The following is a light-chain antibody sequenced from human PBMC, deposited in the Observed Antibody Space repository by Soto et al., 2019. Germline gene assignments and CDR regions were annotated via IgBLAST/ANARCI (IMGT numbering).Light chain of an antibody. CDR3: CGYTGFHSI. CDR1: STDVGKYKF. Sequence: QARSVSGSPGQSVTISCTGTSTDVGKYKFVSWYQHQSGKAPKLLIYDVSKRPSGVPDRFSGSKSGNTASLTIAGLQADDEADYYCCGYTGFHSIFGGGTKVTVL. V-gene: IGLV2-11*01. CDR2: DVS. J-gene: IGLJ2*01.